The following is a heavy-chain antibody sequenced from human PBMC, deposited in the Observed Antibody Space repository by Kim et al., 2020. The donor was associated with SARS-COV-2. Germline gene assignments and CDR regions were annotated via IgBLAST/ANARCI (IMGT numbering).Heavy chain of an antibody. CDR1: GGSISSYY. CDR3: ARLPRGWLQPHEIPHFDY. D-gene: IGHD5-12*01. V-gene: IGHV4-59*08. Sequence: SETLSLTCTVSGGSISSYYWSWIRQPPGKGLEWIGYIYYSGSTNYNPSLKSRVTISVDTSKNQFSLKLSSVTAADTAVYYCARLPRGWLQPHEIPHFDYWGQGTLVTVSS. CDR2: IYYSGST. J-gene: IGHJ4*02.